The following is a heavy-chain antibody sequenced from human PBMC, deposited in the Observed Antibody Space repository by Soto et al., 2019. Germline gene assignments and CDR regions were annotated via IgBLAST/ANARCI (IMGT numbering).Heavy chain of an antibody. CDR3: ARRLDNTLDF. Sequence: PGESLKISCKGSGYNFATYWIGWVRQMPGKGLEWMGITYPHDSDTRYSPSLQGQVTISADKSISTAYLQWSSLKASDTAIYYCARRLDNTLDFWGQGTLVTVSS. J-gene: IGHJ4*02. CDR1: GYNFATYW. CDR2: TYPHDSDT. V-gene: IGHV5-51*01. D-gene: IGHD1-20*01.